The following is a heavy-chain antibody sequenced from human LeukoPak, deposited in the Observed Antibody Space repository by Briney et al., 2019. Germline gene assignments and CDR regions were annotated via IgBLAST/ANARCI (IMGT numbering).Heavy chain of an antibody. D-gene: IGHD3-16*02. CDR2: IKSKTDGGTT. V-gene: IGHV3-15*01. CDR3: TTGGRDYVWGSYRYRADY. Sequence: PGGSLRLSCAASGVTFSNAWMSWVRQAPGKGLEWVGRIKSKTDGGTTDYAAPVKGRFTISRDDSKNTLYLQMNSLKTEDTAVYYCTTGGRDYVWGSYRYRADYWGQGTLVTVSS. CDR1: GVTFSNAW. J-gene: IGHJ4*02.